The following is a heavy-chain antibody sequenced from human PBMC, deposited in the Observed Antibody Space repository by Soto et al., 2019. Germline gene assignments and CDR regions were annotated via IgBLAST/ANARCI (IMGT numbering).Heavy chain of an antibody. CDR1: GFTFSSYS. Sequence: PGGSLRLSCAASGFTFSSYSMNWVRQAPGKGLEWVSSISSSSSYIYYADSVKGRFTISRDNAKNSLYLQMNSLRAEDTAVYYCARVVDGSYGDYYYYYGMDVWGQGTTVTVSS. CDR2: ISSSSSYI. V-gene: IGHV3-21*01. CDR3: ARVVDGSYGDYYYYYGMDV. D-gene: IGHD1-26*01. J-gene: IGHJ6*02.